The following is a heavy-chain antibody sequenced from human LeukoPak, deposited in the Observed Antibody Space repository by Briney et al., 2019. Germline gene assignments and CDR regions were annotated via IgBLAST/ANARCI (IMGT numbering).Heavy chain of an antibody. J-gene: IGHJ4*02. V-gene: IGHV3-11*06. D-gene: IGHD3-22*01. CDR3: AKATTYYYDSSGYLFDY. Sequence: GRFTISRDNAKNSLYLQMNSLRAEDTAVYYCAKATTYYYDSSGYLFDYWGQGTLVTVSS.